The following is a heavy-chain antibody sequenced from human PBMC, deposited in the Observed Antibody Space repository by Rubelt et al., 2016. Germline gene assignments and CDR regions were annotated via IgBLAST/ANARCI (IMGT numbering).Heavy chain of an antibody. CDR3: ARDLDYGDNIFDY. CDR1: GFTFTTYG. CDR2: IKQDGSKT. Sequence: EVQVVESGGGLVQPGGSLRLSCVASGFTFTTYGMNWVRQTPGKGLEWVANIKQDGSKTYYVDSVEGRFTISRDNGKNLVFLQMNSRRAEDTAVYYCARDLDYGDNIFDYWGQGAVVTVSS. D-gene: IGHD4-17*01. V-gene: IGHV3-7*01. J-gene: IGHJ4*02.